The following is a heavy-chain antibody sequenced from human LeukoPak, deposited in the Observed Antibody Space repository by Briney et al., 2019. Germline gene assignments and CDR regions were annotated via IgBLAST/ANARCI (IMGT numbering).Heavy chain of an antibody. CDR2: IRYDGSNK. CDR3: AKEVGFVVVPAANMDY. V-gene: IGHV3-30*02. J-gene: IGHJ4*02. CDR1: GFTFSCYG. Sequence: TGGSLRLSCAASGFTFSCYGMHWVRQAPGKGLEWVAFIRYDGSNKYYADSVKGRFTISSDNSKNTLYLQMNSLRAEDTAVYYCAKEVGFVVVPAANMDYWGQGTLVTVSS. D-gene: IGHD2-2*01.